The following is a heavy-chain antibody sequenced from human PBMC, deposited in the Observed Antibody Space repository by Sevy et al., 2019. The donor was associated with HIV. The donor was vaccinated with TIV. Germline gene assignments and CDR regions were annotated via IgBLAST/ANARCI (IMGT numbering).Heavy chain of an antibody. CDR1: GDSVSRGNHW. D-gene: IGHD1-26*01. Sequence: SETLSLTCTVSGDSVSRGNHWWSWIRQPAGKGLEWIGRIYTSGRTIYNPVLRSRVTMSVDTSTNQFFLNLNSVTAADTAVYYCARDGIRRDYYHGMDVWGQGTTVTVSS. CDR3: ARDGIRRDYYHGMDV. V-gene: IGHV4-61*02. J-gene: IGHJ6*02. CDR2: IYTSGRT.